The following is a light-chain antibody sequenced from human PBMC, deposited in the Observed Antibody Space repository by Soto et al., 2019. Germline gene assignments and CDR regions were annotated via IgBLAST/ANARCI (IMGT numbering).Light chain of an antibody. CDR3: SSYTSSSTNV. Sequence: QSALTQPASVSGSPGQSITISCTGTSSDVGGYNFVSWYQQHPGKAPKFMIYDVNNRPSGVSNRFSGSKSGNTASLTISGLQAEDEADYYCSSYTSSSTNVFGTGTKLTVL. J-gene: IGLJ1*01. CDR1: SSDVGGYNF. V-gene: IGLV2-14*01. CDR2: DVN.